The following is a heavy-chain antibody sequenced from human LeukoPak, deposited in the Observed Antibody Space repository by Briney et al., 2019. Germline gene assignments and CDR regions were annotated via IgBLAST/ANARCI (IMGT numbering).Heavy chain of an antibody. J-gene: IGHJ4*02. CDR2: INHSGST. CDR1: GGSFSGFY. Sequence: PSETLSLTCAVYGGSFSGFYWNWIRQSPGKGLEWIGEINHSGSTNYNPSLESRVTISVDTSKNQFSLKLTSVTAADTAVYYCARQYCSSTSCYFDYWGQKTLVTVSS. CDR3: ARQYCSSTSCYFDY. D-gene: IGHD2-2*01. V-gene: IGHV4-34*01.